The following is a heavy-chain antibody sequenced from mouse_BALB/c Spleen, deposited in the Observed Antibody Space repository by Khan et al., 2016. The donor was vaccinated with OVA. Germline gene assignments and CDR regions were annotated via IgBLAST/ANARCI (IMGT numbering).Heavy chain of an antibody. CDR2: INPSTGYT. J-gene: IGHJ3*01. CDR3: TRRGVDGLFAY. D-gene: IGHD2-3*01. V-gene: IGHV1-7*01. CDR1: GYTFTTYW. Sequence: QVQLQQPGAELAKPGASVKMSCTASGYTFTTYWIHWVKQRPGQVLEWIGYINPSTGYTEYNQKFKDKATLTTDKSSSAAYMQLSSLTSAVSAVFYCTRRGVDGLFAYWDQGNVDT.